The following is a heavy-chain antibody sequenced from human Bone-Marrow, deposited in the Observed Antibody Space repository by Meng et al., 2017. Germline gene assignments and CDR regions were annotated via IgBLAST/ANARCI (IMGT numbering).Heavy chain of an antibody. CDR1: GGSFSGYY. D-gene: IGHD4-17*01. J-gene: IGHJ4*02. CDR2: INHSGST. Sequence: GSLRLSCAVYGGSFSGYYWSWIRQPPGKGLEWIGEINHSGSTNYNPSLKSRVAISVDTSKNQFSLKLSSVTAADTAVYYCARSPGYGDYELDYWGQGTLVTVSS. CDR3: ARSPGYGDYELDY. V-gene: IGHV4-34*01.